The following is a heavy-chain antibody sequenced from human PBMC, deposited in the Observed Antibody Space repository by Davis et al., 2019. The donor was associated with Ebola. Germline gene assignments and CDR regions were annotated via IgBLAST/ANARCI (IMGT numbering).Heavy chain of an antibody. D-gene: IGHD4-17*01. Sequence: GESLKISCSASGFTFSSYAMHWVRQAPGKGLEYVSAISSNGGSTYYADSVKGRFTISRDNSKNTLYLQMSSLRAEDTAVYYCAKVDYGDLFFDYWGQGTLVTVSS. J-gene: IGHJ4*02. CDR2: ISSNGGST. CDR1: GFTFSSYA. V-gene: IGHV3-64D*08. CDR3: AKVDYGDLFFDY.